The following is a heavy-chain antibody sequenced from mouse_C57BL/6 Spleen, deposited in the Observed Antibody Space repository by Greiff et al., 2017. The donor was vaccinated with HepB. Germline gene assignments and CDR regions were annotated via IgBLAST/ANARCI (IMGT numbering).Heavy chain of an antibody. D-gene: IGHD4-1*02. Sequence: EVKLVESGGGLVKPGGSLKLSCAASGFTFSSYAMSWVRQTPEKRLEWVATISDGGSYTYYPDNVKGRFTISRDNAKNNLYLQMSHLKSEDTAMYYCARVFTQLGRGYYFDYWGQGTTLTVSS. CDR1: GFTFSSYA. J-gene: IGHJ2*01. CDR2: ISDGGSYT. V-gene: IGHV5-4*03. CDR3: ARVFTQLGRGYYFDY.